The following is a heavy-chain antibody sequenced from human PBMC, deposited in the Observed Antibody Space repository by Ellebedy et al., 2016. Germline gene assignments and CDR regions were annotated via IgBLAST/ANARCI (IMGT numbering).Heavy chain of an antibody. CDR2: ISSDGRHT. J-gene: IGHJ4*02. Sequence: GGSLRLSCAASGFTFSYYAMHWVRQAPGKGLEYVTAISSDGRHTYYADSVKGRFTVSRDNSQNTLYLQMGSLTTEDMALYYCARYQYDNGWSDYWGQGTLVTVSS. CDR3: ARYQYDNGWSDY. D-gene: IGHD6-19*01. V-gene: IGHV3-64*02. CDR1: GFTFSYYA.